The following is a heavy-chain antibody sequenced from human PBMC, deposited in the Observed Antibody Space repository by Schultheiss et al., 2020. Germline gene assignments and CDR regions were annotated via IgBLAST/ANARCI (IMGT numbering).Heavy chain of an antibody. Sequence: GESLKISCAASGFTFSSYAMSWVRQAPGKGLEWVSGISGSGGTTYYADSVKGRFTISRDNSKNMLYLQMNSLRAEDTAVYYCAKGEGGSNWYADDYWGQGTLVTVS. D-gene: IGHD6-13*01. J-gene: IGHJ4*02. CDR1: GFTFSSYA. CDR3: AKGEGGSNWYADDY. CDR2: ISGSGGTT. V-gene: IGHV3-23*01.